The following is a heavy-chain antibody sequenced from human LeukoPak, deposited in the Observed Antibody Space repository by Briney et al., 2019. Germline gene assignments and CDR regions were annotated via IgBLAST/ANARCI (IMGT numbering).Heavy chain of an antibody. J-gene: IGHJ3*02. CDR1: GYTSTSSA. Sequence: TSVNVSCKASGYTSTSSAVQWVRQARGQRREWVGWILVGSGNTNYAQKFQERVTITRDMSTSTAYMELSSLRSEDTAVYYCAAAPTYSSGWRRGWAFDIWGQGTMVTVSS. V-gene: IGHV1-58*01. CDR3: AAAPTYSSGWRRGWAFDI. CDR2: ILVGSGNT. D-gene: IGHD6-19*01.